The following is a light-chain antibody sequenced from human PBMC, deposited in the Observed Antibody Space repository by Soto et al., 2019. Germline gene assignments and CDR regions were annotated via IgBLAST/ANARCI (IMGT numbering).Light chain of an antibody. CDR2: WAS. J-gene: IGKJ4*01. Sequence: DIVMTQSPDSLAVSLGERATINCKSSQSILYSPSNKNAVAWYAQKPGESPKLLISWASTRESGVPDRFSGSESGTDFTLTISSLQAEDVAVYYCQQFYTTPTFGGGTKVEL. V-gene: IGKV4-1*01. CDR3: QQFYTTPT. CDR1: QSILYSPSNKNA.